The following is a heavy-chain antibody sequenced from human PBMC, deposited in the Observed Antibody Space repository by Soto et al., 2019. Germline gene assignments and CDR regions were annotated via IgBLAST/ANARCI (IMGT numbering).Heavy chain of an antibody. CDR1: GFTFSSYG. J-gene: IGHJ4*02. V-gene: IGHV3-30*18. CDR2: ISYDGSNK. CDR3: AKEKTRVVVAAPLDY. Sequence: QVQLVESGGGVVQPGRSLRLSCAASGFTFSSYGMHWVRQAPGKGLEWVGVISYDGSNKYYADSVKGRFTISRDNSKNTRYLQMNSLRAEDTAVYYCAKEKTRVVVAAPLDYWGQGTLVTVSS. D-gene: IGHD2-21*02.